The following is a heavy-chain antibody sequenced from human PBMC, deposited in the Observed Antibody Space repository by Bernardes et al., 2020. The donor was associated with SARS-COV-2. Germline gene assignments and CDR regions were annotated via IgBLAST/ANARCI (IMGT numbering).Heavy chain of an antibody. Sequence: SETLSLTCAVYGGSFSGYYWSWIRQPPGKGLEWIGEINHSGSTNYNPSLKSRVTISVDTSKNQFSLKLSSVTAADTAVYYCARALRFLEWLLYAPFRGMDVWGQGTTVTVSS. CDR2: INHSGST. CDR3: ARALRFLEWLLYAPFRGMDV. CDR1: GGSFSGYY. D-gene: IGHD3-3*01. J-gene: IGHJ6*02. V-gene: IGHV4-34*01.